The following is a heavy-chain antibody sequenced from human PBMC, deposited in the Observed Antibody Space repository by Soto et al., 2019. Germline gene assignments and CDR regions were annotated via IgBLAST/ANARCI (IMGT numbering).Heavy chain of an antibody. CDR3: ARYNAASGTYYFDY. CDR2: INHRGSA. CDR1: GAYVSSTYW. J-gene: IGHJ4*02. D-gene: IGHD6-13*01. Sequence: SETLSLTCAVSGAYVSSTYWWSWVRQPPGKGPEWIGEINHRGSANYNPSLRSRVTMSVDISKSQFSLRLTSVTAADTAVYYCARYNAASGTYYFDYWGQGALVTVS. V-gene: IGHV4-4*02.